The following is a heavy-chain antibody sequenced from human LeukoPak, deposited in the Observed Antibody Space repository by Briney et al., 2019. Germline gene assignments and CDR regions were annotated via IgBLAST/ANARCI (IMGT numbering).Heavy chain of an antibody. J-gene: IGHJ3*02. CDR3: ARGIAVAVNAFDI. CDR1: GYTFTSYG. V-gene: IGHV1-18*01. CDR2: ISAYNGNT. D-gene: IGHD6-19*01. Sequence: ASVKVSCKASGYTFTSYGISWVRQAPGQGLEWMGWISAYNGNTNYAQKFQGRVTITADKSTSTAYMELSSLRSEDTAVYYCARGIAVAVNAFDIWGQGTMVTVSS.